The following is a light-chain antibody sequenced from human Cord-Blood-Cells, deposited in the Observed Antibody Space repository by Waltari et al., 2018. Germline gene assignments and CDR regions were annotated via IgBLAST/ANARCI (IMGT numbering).Light chain of an antibody. CDR3: QQSYSTPYS. CDR1: QSISSS. Sequence: DIQMTQSPSPLSASVGDRVTITCRESQSISSSLNWYQQKPGKAPKLLIYAASSLQSGVPSRSSGSGSGTDFTLTISSLQPEDFATYYCQQSYSTPYSFGQGTKLEIK. CDR2: AAS. J-gene: IGKJ2*03. V-gene: IGKV1-39*01.